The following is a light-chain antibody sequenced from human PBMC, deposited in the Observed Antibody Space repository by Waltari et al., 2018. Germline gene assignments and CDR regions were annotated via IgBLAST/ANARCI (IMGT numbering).Light chain of an antibody. CDR3: AAWDDSLSGVV. J-gene: IGLJ2*01. V-gene: IGLV1-47*01. CDR1: SSNIGSNY. CDR2: RNN. Sequence: QSVLTQPPSASGTPGQRVTISCSGSSSNIGSNYVYWYQQLPGTAPKLLISRNNHRPSGVPDRFSGSKSGTSASLAISGLRSEDEADYYCAAWDDSLSGVVFGGGTKLTVL.